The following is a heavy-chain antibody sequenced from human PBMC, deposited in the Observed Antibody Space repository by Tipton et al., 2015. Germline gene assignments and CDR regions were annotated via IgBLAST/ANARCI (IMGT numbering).Heavy chain of an antibody. V-gene: IGHV4-59*01. CDR2: AYFIGIT. J-gene: IGHJ4*02. Sequence: TLSLTCTVSGGSISTFYWSWLRQAPGKGLEWIGCAYFIGITEYNPSLKSRVSMSVDTSKNQLSLTLSSVTAADTAIYYCARQGTSSDSSGYFDDWGQGTLVTVSS. D-gene: IGHD3-22*01. CDR3: ARQGTSSDSSGYFDD. CDR1: GGSISTFY.